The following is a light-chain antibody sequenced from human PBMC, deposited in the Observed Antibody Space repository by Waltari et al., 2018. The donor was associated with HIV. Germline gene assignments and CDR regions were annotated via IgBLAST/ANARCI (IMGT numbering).Light chain of an antibody. Sequence: SYELTQPPSVSMSPGQTASITCSGDKLGDKYACWYQQKPGQSPVLVIYKDSKHPSGIPERCSGSNSGNTATLTISGTQAMDEADYYCQAWDSSTVVFGGGTKLTVL. CDR1: KLGDKY. CDR3: QAWDSSTVV. J-gene: IGLJ2*01. CDR2: KDS. V-gene: IGLV3-1*01.